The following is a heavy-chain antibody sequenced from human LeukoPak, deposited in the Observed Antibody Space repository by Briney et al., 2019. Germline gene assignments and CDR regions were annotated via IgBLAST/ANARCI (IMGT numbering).Heavy chain of an antibody. Sequence: VASVKVSCKASGYTFTGYYMHWVRQAPGRGLEWMVWINPNSGGTNYAQKFQGRVTMTRDTSISTAYMELSRLRSDDTAVYYCARLEDYYDAFDIWGQGTMVTVSS. V-gene: IGHV1-2*02. CDR1: GYTFTGYY. CDR3: ARLEDYYDAFDI. D-gene: IGHD3-10*01. CDR2: INPNSGGT. J-gene: IGHJ3*02.